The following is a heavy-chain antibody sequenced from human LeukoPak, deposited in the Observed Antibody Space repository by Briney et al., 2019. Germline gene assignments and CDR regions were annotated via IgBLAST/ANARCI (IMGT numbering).Heavy chain of an antibody. J-gene: IGHJ6*02. V-gene: IGHV3-21*01. Sequence: GGSLRLSCAASGFTFSSYSMNWVRQAPGKGLEWVSSISSSSSYIYYADSVKGRFTISRDNAKNSLYLQMNSLRAEDTAVYYCARDRSPYDILTGYYYYYGMDVWGQGTTVTVSS. CDR2: ISSSSSYI. CDR1: GFTFSSYS. D-gene: IGHD3-9*01. CDR3: ARDRSPYDILTGYYYYYGMDV.